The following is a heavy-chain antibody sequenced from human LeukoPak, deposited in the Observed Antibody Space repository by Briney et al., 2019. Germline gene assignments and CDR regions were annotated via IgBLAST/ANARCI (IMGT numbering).Heavy chain of an antibody. CDR2: ISGSSGGA. CDR1: GFTFSSYV. Sequence: GGSPRLSCAASGFTFSSYVMSWVRQAPGKGLEWVSAISGSSGGAFYADSVKGRFTISRDNSKNTLYLQTNSLRAEDTAVYYCARRGAAGTYYFDYWGQGTLVTVSS. J-gene: IGHJ4*02. V-gene: IGHV3-23*01. D-gene: IGHD6-13*01. CDR3: ARRGAAGTYYFDY.